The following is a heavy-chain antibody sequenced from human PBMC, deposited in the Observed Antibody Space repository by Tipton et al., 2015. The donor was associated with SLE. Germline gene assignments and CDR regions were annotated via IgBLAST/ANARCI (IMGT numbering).Heavy chain of an antibody. CDR2: ISSSGSTI. D-gene: IGHD5-24*01. CDR3: ARGGGLEMATMVYCYFDL. CDR1: GFTFSSYE. Sequence: GSLRLSCAASGFTFSSYEMNWVRQAPGKGLEWVSYISSSGSTIYYADSVKGRFTISRDNAKNSLYLQMNSLRAEDTAVYYCARGGGLEMATMVYCYFDLWGRGTLVTVSS. V-gene: IGHV3-48*03. J-gene: IGHJ2*01.